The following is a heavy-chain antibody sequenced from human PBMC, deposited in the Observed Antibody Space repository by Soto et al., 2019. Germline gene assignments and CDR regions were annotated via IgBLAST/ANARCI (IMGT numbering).Heavy chain of an antibody. Sequence: QVQLVQSGAEVKKPGSSVKVSCKASGGTFSNYSINWVRQAPGQGLQWMGGIIPMFGTPDYAQSLQGRVTITADESTTTAYMALSSLRSEDTAVYYCARAMVVADPSDGYSYCGLDAWGQGTTVTVSS. J-gene: IGHJ6*02. CDR3: ARAMVVADPSDGYSYCGLDA. CDR2: IIPMFGTP. V-gene: IGHV1-69*01. CDR1: GGTFSNYS. D-gene: IGHD5-12*01.